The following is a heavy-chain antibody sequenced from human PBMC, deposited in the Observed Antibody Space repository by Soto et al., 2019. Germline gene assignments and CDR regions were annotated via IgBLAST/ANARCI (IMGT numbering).Heavy chain of an antibody. V-gene: IGHV1-18*04. CDR3: ARVDGDYDLLIRRYYFDY. CDR2: ISTYNGNT. J-gene: IGHJ4*02. D-gene: IGHD4-17*01. Sequence: GSVKVSCKASGYTFTSYGISWVRQAPGQGLEWMGWISTYNGNTNYAQKFQGRVTMTTDTSTSTAYMELRSLRSDDTAVYYCARVDGDYDLLIRRYYFDYWGQGTLVTVSS. CDR1: GYTFTSYG.